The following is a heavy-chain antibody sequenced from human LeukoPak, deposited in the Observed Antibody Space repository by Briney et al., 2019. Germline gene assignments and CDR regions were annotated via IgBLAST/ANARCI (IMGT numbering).Heavy chain of an antibody. J-gene: IGHJ3*02. CDR1: GFTFSSYS. CDR3: ARAIIPYGDYVDGDAFDI. V-gene: IGHV3-21*01. CDR2: ISSSSYI. Sequence: PGGSLRLSCAASGFTFSSYSMNWVRQAPGKGLEWVSSISSSSYIYYADSVKGRFTISRDNAKNSLYLQMNSLRAEDTAVYYCARAIIPYGDYVDGDAFDIWGQGTMVTVSS. D-gene: IGHD4-17*01.